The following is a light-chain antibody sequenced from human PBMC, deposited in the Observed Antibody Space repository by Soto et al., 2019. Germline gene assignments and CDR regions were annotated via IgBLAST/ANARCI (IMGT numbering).Light chain of an antibody. CDR1: QSVSSTY. CDR2: GAS. V-gene: IGKV3-20*01. Sequence: EIVLTQSPGTLSLSPGERVTLSCRASQSVSSTYLAWFQQKPGQAPRLLLYGASSRATGIPDRFSGSGSGTDFTLTISRLEPEDFAVYYCQQYFRSPYTFGPGTKVDIK. CDR3: QQYFRSPYT. J-gene: IGKJ3*01.